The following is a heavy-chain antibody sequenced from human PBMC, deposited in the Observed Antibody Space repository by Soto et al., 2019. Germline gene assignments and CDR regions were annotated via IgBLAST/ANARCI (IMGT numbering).Heavy chain of an antibody. D-gene: IGHD3-9*01. CDR2: IIPILGIA. J-gene: IGHJ6*02. V-gene: IGHV1-69*10. Sequence: KISCKASGGTFSSYAISWVRQAPGQGLEWMGGIIPILGIANYAQKFQGRVTITADKSTSTAYMELSSLRSEDTAVYYCARRTQLRYFDWLFPYGMDVWGQGTTVTVSS. CDR1: GGTFSSYA. CDR3: ARRTQLRYFDWLFPYGMDV.